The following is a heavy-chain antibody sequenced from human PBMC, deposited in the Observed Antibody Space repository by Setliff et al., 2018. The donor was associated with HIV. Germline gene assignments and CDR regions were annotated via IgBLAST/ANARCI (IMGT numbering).Heavy chain of an antibody. V-gene: IGHV1-8*02. CDR3: ARGSHASFWTGYGEMYFDP. CDR1: GYNFTDYD. Sequence: ASVKVSCKASGYNFTDYDINWVRQATGQGLEWMGWMNPNNGNTGYAEKFQGRVTISVDTSKNQLFLNLTSVTAADTAVYYCARGSHASFWTGYGEMYFDPWGQGTQVTVS. CDR2: MNPNNGNT. J-gene: IGHJ5*02. D-gene: IGHD3-3*01.